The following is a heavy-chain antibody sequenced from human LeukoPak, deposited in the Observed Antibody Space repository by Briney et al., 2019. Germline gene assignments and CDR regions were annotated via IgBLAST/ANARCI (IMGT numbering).Heavy chain of an antibody. CDR1: GGSFSGYY. CDR3: ARGRGTSTFDY. D-gene: IGHD2-2*01. V-gene: IGHV4-34*01. Sequence: PSETLSLTXAAYGGSFSGYYWSWIRQPPGKGLEWIGEINHSGSTNYNPSLKSRVTISVDTSKNQFSLKLSSVTAADTAVYYCARGRGTSTFDYWGQGTLVTVSS. J-gene: IGHJ4*02. CDR2: INHSGST.